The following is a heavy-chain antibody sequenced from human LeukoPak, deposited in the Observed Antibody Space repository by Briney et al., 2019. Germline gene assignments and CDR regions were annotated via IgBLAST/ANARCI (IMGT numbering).Heavy chain of an antibody. CDR3: ARGGAARPDY. Sequence: GGSLRLSCAASGFTFSNYGMNWVRQAPGKGLEWVSYISSSSRNINYADSVRGRFTISRDNAKSSLYLQMNSLRVDDRAVYYCARGGAARPDYWGQGNLVTVSS. CDR1: GFTFSNYG. V-gene: IGHV3-48*04. D-gene: IGHD6-6*01. J-gene: IGHJ4*02. CDR2: ISSSSRNI.